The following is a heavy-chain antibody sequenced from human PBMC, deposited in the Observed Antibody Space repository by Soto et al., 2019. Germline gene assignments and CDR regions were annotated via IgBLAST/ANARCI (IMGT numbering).Heavy chain of an antibody. CDR3: AKPRPTGNYVVNAVDR. V-gene: IGHV3-23*01. D-gene: IGHD1-7*01. J-gene: IGHJ3*01. CDR2: ITSGGGKT. CDR1: GFSFSDYA. Sequence: EVQLLESGGGLVQPGGSLRLSCAASGFSFSDYAMSWVRQAPGRGLEWVSTITSGGGKTFDADSVKGRFTISRDNSKSTLNLEMQSLRGDDTAVYYCAKPRPTGNYVVNAVDRWGQGTMVNVSS.